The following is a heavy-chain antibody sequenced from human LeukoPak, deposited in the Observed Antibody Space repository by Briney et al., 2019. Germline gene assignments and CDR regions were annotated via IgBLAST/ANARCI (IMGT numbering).Heavy chain of an antibody. D-gene: IGHD4-17*01. CDR2: IIPIFGTA. Sequence: SVKVSCKASGGTFSSYAISWVRQAPGQGLEWMGGIIPIFGTANYAQKFQGRVTITADESTSTAYMGLSSLRSEDTAVYYCARDNHDYGDHRPFDYWGQGTLVTVSS. CDR3: ARDNHDYGDHRPFDY. J-gene: IGHJ4*02. CDR1: GGTFSSYA. V-gene: IGHV1-69*13.